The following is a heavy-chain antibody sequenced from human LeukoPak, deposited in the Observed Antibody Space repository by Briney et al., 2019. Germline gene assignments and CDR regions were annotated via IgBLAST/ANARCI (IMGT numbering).Heavy chain of an antibody. CDR2: IYYSGRT. J-gene: IGHJ4*02. V-gene: IGHV4-59*01. CDR3: ARTLDDGTLDY. D-gene: IGHD1-1*01. Sequence: PSETLSLTCTVSGGSISNYYRSWIRQPPGKGLEWIAYIYYSGRTNYNPSLKSRVTISVDTSKNQFSLKLSSVTAADTAVYYCARTLDDGTLDYWGQGTLVTVSS. CDR1: GGSISNYY.